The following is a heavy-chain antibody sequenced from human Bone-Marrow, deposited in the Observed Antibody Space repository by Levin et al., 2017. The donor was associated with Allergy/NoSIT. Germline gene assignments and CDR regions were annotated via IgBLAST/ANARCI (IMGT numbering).Heavy chain of an antibody. D-gene: IGHD6-13*01. CDR2: IYPGDSDT. J-gene: IGHJ2*01. Sequence: KRGESLKISCKGSGFSFTDYWIGWVRQMPGKGLQWMGVIYPGDSDTTYSPSFQGQVTISADKSINTAYLQWSSLKDSDSAIYYCARQMRYTSGWYPNWYFDLWGRGTLVTVSS. CDR1: GFSFTDYW. CDR3: ARQMRYTSGWYPNWYFDL. V-gene: IGHV5-51*01.